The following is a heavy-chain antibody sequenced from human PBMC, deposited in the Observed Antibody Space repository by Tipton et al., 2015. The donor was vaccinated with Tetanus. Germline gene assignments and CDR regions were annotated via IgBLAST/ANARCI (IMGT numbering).Heavy chain of an antibody. V-gene: IGHV1-69*01. CDR2: ITPIFGTT. CDR3: ARGVDRTKAGID. Sequence: QSGPEVKKPGSSVKVSCKASGGTFTNYALSWVRQAPGQGLEWVGGITPIFGTTNSAPKFQGRVTITADESTNTAYMELSSLRSEDTAVYYCARGVDRTKAGIDWGQGTLVTVSS. CDR1: GGTFTNYA. D-gene: IGHD5-12*01. J-gene: IGHJ4*02.